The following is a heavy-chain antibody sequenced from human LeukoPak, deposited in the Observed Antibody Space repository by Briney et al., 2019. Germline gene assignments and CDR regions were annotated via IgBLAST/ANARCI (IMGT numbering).Heavy chain of an antibody. Sequence: GGSLRLSCAASGFTFSSYWMHWDRQAPGKGLVWVSRINSDGSTTSYADSVKGRFTISRDNAKNTLYLQMNSLRAEDTAVYYCTTTSGTYRFDPWGQGTLVTVSS. V-gene: IGHV3-74*01. CDR1: GFTFSSYW. CDR2: INSDGSTT. CDR3: TTTSGTYRFDP. D-gene: IGHD1-26*01. J-gene: IGHJ5*02.